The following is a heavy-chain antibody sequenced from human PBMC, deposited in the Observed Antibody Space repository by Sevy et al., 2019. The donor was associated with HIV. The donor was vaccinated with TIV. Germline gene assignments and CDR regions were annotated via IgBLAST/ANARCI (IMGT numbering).Heavy chain of an antibody. CDR1: GVSINTDPYY. J-gene: IGHJ4*02. CDR3: ARQIAAAGTFYFDY. D-gene: IGHD6-13*01. Sequence: SETLSLTCTVSGVSINTDPYYWSWIRQHPGKGLEWSGYIYYSGSTYYNPSLKSRLTISIDTSKNQFSLKLTSVTAADTAVDYCARQIAAAGTFYFDYWGQGNLVTVSS. V-gene: IGHV4-31*03. CDR2: IYYSGST.